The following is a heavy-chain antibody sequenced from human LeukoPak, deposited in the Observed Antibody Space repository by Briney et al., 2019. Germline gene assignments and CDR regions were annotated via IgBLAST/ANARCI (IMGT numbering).Heavy chain of an antibody. Sequence: GGSLRLSCAASGFTFSSYAMSWVRQAPGKGLEWVSAISGSGGSTYYADSVKGRFTISRDNSKNTLYLQMNSLRAEDTAVYYCARDLQWLVGLDYWGQGALVTVSS. J-gene: IGHJ4*02. D-gene: IGHD6-19*01. CDR3: ARDLQWLVGLDY. V-gene: IGHV3-23*01. CDR1: GFTFSSYA. CDR2: ISGSGGST.